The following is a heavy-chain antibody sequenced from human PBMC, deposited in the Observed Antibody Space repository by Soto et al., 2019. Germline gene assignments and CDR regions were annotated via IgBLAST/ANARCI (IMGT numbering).Heavy chain of an antibody. CDR3: ARGRDGYNLAGTY. CDR2: IYSSGSNNYNPSVRSGSI. CDR1: SGSIRRNY. J-gene: IGHJ4*02. D-gene: IGHD1-1*01. V-gene: IGHV4-59*01. Sequence: SETLSLTCTVSSGSIRRNYWSWIRQPPGKGLEWIGYIYSSGSNNYNPSVRSGSINSNPSLKSRVTISADTSRNQFSLKLSSVTAADTAVYYGARGRDGYNLAGTYWGQGTLVIFAS.